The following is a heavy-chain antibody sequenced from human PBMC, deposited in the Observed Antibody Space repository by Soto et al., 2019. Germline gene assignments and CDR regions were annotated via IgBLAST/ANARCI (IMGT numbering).Heavy chain of an antibody. D-gene: IGHD3-10*01. CDR1: GGSISSSNW. CDR3: TRDMIYGSERSYYYYAMDV. CDR2: IYHSGST. V-gene: IGHV4-4*02. Sequence: QVQLQESGPGLVKPSGTLSLTCAVSGGSISSSNWWSWVRQPPGKGLEWIGEIYHSGSTNYNPSLMSRLALSVDRSKYQLSLKLRSVAAADTAVYYCTRDMIYGSERSYYYYAMDVWGRGTTVTVSS. J-gene: IGHJ6*02.